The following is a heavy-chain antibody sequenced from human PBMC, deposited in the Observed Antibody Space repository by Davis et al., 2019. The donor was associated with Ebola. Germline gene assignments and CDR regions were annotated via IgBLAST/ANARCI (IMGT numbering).Heavy chain of an antibody. CDR2: INHSGST. CDR3: ARGLRGGIVVVPAATNYGMDV. V-gene: IGHV4-34*01. J-gene: IGHJ6*02. D-gene: IGHD2-2*01. Sequence: MPSETLSLTCAVYGGSFSGYYWSWNRQPPGKGLEWIGEINHSGSTNYNPSLKSRVTISVDTSKNQFSLKLSSVTAADTAVYYCARGLRGGIVVVPAATNYGMDVWGQGTTVTVSS. CDR1: GGSFSGYY.